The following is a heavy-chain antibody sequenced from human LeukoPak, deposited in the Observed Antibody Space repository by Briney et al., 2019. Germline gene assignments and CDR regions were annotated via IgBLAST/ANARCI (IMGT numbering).Heavy chain of an antibody. Sequence: PGGSLRLSCAASGFTFSRYEMNWVRQAPGKGLEWVSYISRSGDTIYFADSVKGRFTISRDNSKNTLYLQMNSLRAEDTAVYYCAKKRYYYDSSGYPSMPFDYWGQGTLVTVSS. CDR2: ISRSGDTI. V-gene: IGHV3-48*03. D-gene: IGHD3-22*01. CDR3: AKKRYYYDSSGYPSMPFDY. CDR1: GFTFSRYE. J-gene: IGHJ4*02.